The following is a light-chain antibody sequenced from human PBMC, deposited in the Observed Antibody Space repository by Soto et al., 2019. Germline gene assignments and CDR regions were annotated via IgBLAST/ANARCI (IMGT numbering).Light chain of an antibody. CDR3: QQYGSSGK. CDR2: GAS. V-gene: IGKV3-20*01. CDR1: QSVSNNY. J-gene: IGKJ1*01. Sequence: ESVLTQSPGTLSLSPGERATLSCRASQSVSNNYLAWYQQKPGQAPRLLIYGASNRATGIPDRFSGSGSGPDFTLTSSSLEPDDFAVYYWQQYGSSGKFGQGPKVEIK.